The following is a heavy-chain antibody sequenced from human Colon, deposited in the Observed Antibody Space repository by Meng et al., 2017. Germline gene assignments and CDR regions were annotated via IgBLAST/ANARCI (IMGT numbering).Heavy chain of an antibody. CDR2: IYYTGST. CDR3: ARGPLDY. CDR1: GGSVSSGSYY. V-gene: IGHV4-61*01. J-gene: IGHJ4*02. Sequence: QGQLPGPGPGLGRPSDTLSLTCTVSGGSVSSGSYYWSWIRQPPGKGVEWIGYIYYTGSTNYNPSLKSRVTISVDTSKNQFSLKLSSVTAADTAVYYCARGPLDYWGQGTLVTVSS.